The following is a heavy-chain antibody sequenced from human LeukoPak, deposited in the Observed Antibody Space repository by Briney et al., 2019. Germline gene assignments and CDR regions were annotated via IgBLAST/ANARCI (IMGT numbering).Heavy chain of an antibody. Sequence: SETLSLTCAVYGGSFSGYYWSWIRQPPGKGLEWIGYIYYSGSTKYKPSLKSRVTISVDTSKNQFSLKLSSVTAADTAVYYCARGRFLDAFDIWGQGTMVTVSS. CDR1: GGSFSGYY. CDR3: ARGRFLDAFDI. D-gene: IGHD3-3*01. V-gene: IGHV4-59*01. J-gene: IGHJ3*02. CDR2: IYYSGST.